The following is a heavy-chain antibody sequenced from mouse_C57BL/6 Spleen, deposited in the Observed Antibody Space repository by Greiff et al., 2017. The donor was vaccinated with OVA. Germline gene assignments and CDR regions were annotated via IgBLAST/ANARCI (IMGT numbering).Heavy chain of an antibody. CDR1: GFTFSDYG. CDR3: ARSYYYGSIYFDY. CDR2: ISSGSSTI. V-gene: IGHV5-17*01. Sequence: EVKLMESGGGLVKPGGSLKLSCAASGFTFSDYGMHWVRQAPEKGLEWVAYISSGSSTIYYADTVKGRFTISRDNAKNTLFLQMTSLRSEDTAMYYCARSYYYGSIYFDYWGQGTTLTVSS. J-gene: IGHJ2*01. D-gene: IGHD1-1*01.